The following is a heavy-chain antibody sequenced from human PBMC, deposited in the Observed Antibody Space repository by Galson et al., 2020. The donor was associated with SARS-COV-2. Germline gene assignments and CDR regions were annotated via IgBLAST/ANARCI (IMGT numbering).Heavy chain of an antibody. CDR3: ARTVNGWYFFDY. CDR2: INYSGST. J-gene: IGHJ4*02. CDR1: GGSISSYF. Sequence: SETLSLTCTVSGGSISSYFWSWIRQPPGGGLEWIGYINYSGSTNYNPSLKSRVTISADTSKNHFSLNLNSVTATDTAVYFCARTVNGWYFFDYWGLGTLVTVSS. V-gene: IGHV4-59*01. D-gene: IGHD6-19*01.